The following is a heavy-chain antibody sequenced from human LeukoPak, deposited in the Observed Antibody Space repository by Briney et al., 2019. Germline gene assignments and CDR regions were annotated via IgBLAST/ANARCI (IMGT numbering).Heavy chain of an antibody. Sequence: SETLSLTCAVYGGSFSGYYWSWIRQPPGKGLEWIGEINHSGSTNYNPSLKSRVSMSVGTSKIQFSLKLSSVTAADTAVYYCARGNYYAPTTYYRAFDIWGQGTMVTVSS. D-gene: IGHD3-10*01. CDR2: INHSGST. CDR3: ARGNYYAPTTYYRAFDI. J-gene: IGHJ3*02. V-gene: IGHV4-34*01. CDR1: GGSFSGYY.